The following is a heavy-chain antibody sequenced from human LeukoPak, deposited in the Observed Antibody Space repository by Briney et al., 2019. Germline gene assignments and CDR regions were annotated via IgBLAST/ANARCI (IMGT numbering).Heavy chain of an antibody. CDR1: GGSFSSYY. CDR2: IYASGST. CDR3: ARVCVGGRSCMDV. D-gene: IGHD3-16*01. V-gene: IGHV4-59*10. Sequence: PSETLSLTCAVYGGSFSSYYWSWIRQPAGKGLEWIGRIYASGSTNYNPSLKSRVTMSVDMSRNQFSLQLSSVTATDMAVYYCARVCVGGRSCMDVWGKGTTVTISS. J-gene: IGHJ6*03.